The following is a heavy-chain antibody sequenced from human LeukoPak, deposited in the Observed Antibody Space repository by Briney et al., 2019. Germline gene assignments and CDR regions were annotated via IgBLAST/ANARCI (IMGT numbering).Heavy chain of an antibody. CDR3: ARETSQKGAHYMDV. J-gene: IGHJ6*03. V-gene: IGHV4-39*07. Sequence: SQTLSLTCTVSGGSVSSVSSYWSWVRQPPGKGLEWIASTYHTGKSYYNPSLKSRVTISVDTSKNQFSLKLSSVTAADTAVYYCARETSQKGAHYMDVWGKGTTVTISS. CDR2: TYHTGKS. CDR1: GGSVSSVSSY. D-gene: IGHD3-16*01.